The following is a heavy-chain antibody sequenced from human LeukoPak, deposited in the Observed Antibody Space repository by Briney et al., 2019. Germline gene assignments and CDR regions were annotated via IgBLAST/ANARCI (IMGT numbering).Heavy chain of an antibody. V-gene: IGHV3-64*01. J-gene: IGHJ3*01. D-gene: IGHD3-22*01. CDR3: ARGGNTGYNYNAFDV. CDR1: GFTFSSYA. CDR2: ISSNGGST. Sequence: GGSLRLSCAASGFTFSSYAMHWVRQAPGKGLEYVSAISSNGGSTYYANSVKGRFTISRDNAKNSLYLQMNSLRAEDTAVFYCARGGNTGYNYNAFDVWGQGTMVAVSS.